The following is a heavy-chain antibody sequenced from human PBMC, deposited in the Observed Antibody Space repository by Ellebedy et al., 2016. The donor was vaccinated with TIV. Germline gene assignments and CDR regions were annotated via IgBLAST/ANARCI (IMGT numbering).Heavy chain of an antibody. CDR3: AKVPVRTGTGYFDY. Sequence: GGSLRLSXAASGFTFSSYAMSWVRQAPGKGLEWVSAISGSGGSTYYADSVKGRFTISRDNSKNTLYLQMNSLRAEDTAVYYCAKVPVRTGTGYFDYWGQGTLVTVSS. CDR2: ISGSGGST. CDR1: GFTFSSYA. D-gene: IGHD1-1*01. V-gene: IGHV3-23*01. J-gene: IGHJ4*02.